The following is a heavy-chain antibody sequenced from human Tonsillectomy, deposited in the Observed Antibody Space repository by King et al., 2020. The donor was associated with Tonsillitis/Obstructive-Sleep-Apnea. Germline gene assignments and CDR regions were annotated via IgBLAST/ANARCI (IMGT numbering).Heavy chain of an antibody. D-gene: IGHD6-6*01. CDR2: IFPGDSNP. Sequence: QLVQSGAEVKKPGESLKISWKGSGYSFTSYWIGWGRQMPGKGLEWMGIIFPGDSNPRYSPTFQGQVTIQAAKSISTAYLQWSSLKAADTAMYYCARFISSSRHQFDYWGQGTLVTVSS. CDR3: ARFISSSRHQFDY. CDR1: GYSFTSYW. V-gene: IGHV5-51*01. J-gene: IGHJ4*02.